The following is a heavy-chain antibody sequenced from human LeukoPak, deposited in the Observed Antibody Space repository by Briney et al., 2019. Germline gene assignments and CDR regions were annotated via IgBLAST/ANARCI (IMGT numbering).Heavy chain of an antibody. D-gene: IGHD3-3*01. J-gene: IGHJ4*02. CDR3: AKDLARGGSDFWSGYYPDY. Sequence: GGSLRLSCAASGFTFSSYGMHWVRQAPGKGLEWVAFIRYDGSNKYYTASVNGRFTITIDNSKNTLYLQMNSLRAEDTAVYYCAKDLARGGSDFWSGYYPDYWGQGTLVTASS. CDR1: GFTFSSYG. CDR2: IRYDGSNK. V-gene: IGHV3-30*02.